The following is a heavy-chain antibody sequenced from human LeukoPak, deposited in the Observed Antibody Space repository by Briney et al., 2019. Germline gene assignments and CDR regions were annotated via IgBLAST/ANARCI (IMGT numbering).Heavy chain of an antibody. CDR1: GGSINNYY. D-gene: IGHD2-21*02. CDR3: ARTYCGGDCRGYYYHYYMDV. J-gene: IGHJ6*03. V-gene: IGHV4-4*07. Sequence: SETLSLTCSVSGGSINNYYWSWIRQPAGKGLEWIGRIYTSGSTKYNPSLKSRVTISVDRSKNQFSLKLSSVTAADTAVYYCARTYCGGDCRGYYYHYYMDVWGKGTTVTISS. CDR2: IYTSGST.